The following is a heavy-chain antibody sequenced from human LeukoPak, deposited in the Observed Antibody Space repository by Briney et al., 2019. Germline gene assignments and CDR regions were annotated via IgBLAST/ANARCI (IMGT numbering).Heavy chain of an antibody. CDR1: GYTLTELS. D-gene: IGHD2-2*01. V-gene: IGHV1-24*01. CDR2: FDPEDGET. CDR3: ATGWIVVVPAATRNPNAFDI. J-gene: IGHJ3*02. Sequence: ASVKVSCKVSGYTLTELSTHWVRQAPGKGLEWMGGFDPEDGETIYAQKFQGRVTMTEDTSTDTAYMELSSLRSEDTAVYYCATGWIVVVPAATRNPNAFDIWGQGTMVTVSS.